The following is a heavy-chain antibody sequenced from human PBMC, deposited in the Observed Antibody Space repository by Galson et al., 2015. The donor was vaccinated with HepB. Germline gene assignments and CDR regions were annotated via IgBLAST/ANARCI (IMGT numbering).Heavy chain of an antibody. D-gene: IGHD3-10*01. CDR1: GYTFTSYY. CDR2: INPSGGST. Sequence: SVKVSCKASGYTFTSYYMHWVRQAPGQGLEWMGIINPSGGSTSYAQKLQGRVTMTRDTSTSTVYMELSSLRSEDTAVYYCARGSDGSGSYYADYYYYGMDVWGQGTTVTVSS. V-gene: IGHV1-46*04. J-gene: IGHJ6*02. CDR3: ARGSDGSGSYYADYYYYGMDV.